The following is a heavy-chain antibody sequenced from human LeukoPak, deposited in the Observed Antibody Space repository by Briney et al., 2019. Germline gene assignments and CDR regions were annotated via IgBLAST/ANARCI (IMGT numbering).Heavy chain of an antibody. V-gene: IGHV1-18*01. CDR3: AREVGLLWFGELGSSWFDP. Sequence: GASVKVSFRASGYTFTSYGISWVRQAPGQGLEWMGWISAYNGNTNYAQKLQGRVTMTTDTSTSTAYMELRSLRSDDTAVYYCAREVGLLWFGELGSSWFDPWGQGTLVTVSS. CDR2: ISAYNGNT. D-gene: IGHD3-10*01. J-gene: IGHJ5*02. CDR1: GYTFTSYG.